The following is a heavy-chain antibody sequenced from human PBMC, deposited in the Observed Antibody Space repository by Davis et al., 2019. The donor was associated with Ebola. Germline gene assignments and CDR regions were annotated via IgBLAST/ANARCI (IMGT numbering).Heavy chain of an antibody. V-gene: IGHV4-34*01. Sequence: SETLSLTCAVSGGSFSGYYWSWIRQPPGKGLEWIGEINHSGSTNYNPSLKSRVTISVDTSKNQFSLKLSSVTAADTAVYYCARGIAAAGSLLNWFDPWGQGTLVTVSS. CDR3: ARGIAAAGSLLNWFDP. J-gene: IGHJ5*02. CDR2: INHSGST. CDR1: GGSFSGYY. D-gene: IGHD6-13*01.